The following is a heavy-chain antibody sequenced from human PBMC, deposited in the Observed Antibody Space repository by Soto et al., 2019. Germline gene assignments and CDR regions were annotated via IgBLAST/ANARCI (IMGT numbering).Heavy chain of an antibody. V-gene: IGHV3-23*01. D-gene: IGHD4-17*01. CDR2: ISGSGGST. CDR3: AKDTDYEAYFYYYMAV. J-gene: IGHJ6*03. Sequence: PGGSQRLSCAASGFTFSSYAMSWVRQAPGKGLEWVSAISGSGGSTYYADSVKGRFTISRDNSKNTLYLQMNSLRAEHTAVYYCAKDTDYEAYFYYYMAVWGQGTTVTVSS. CDR1: GFTFSSYA.